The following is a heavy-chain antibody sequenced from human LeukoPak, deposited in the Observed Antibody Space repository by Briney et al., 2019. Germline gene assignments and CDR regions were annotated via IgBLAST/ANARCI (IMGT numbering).Heavy chain of an antibody. CDR2: INHSGST. J-gene: IGHJ4*02. CDR3: ARRSYYYGSGIRKTLDY. D-gene: IGHD3-10*01. CDR1: GGSISSGDYY. V-gene: IGHV4-39*07. Sequence: SETLSLTCTVSGGSISSGDYYWSWIRQPPGKGLEWIGEINHSGSTNYNPSLKSRVTISVDTSKNQFSLKLSSVTAADTAVYYCARRSYYYGSGIRKTLDYWGQGTLVTVSS.